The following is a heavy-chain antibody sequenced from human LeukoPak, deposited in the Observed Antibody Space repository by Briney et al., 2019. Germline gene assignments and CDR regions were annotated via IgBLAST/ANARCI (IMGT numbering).Heavy chain of an antibody. D-gene: IGHD2-2*01. CDR3: ARGSTSDWPLDH. CDR2: IDAGNGDT. J-gene: IGHJ4*02. V-gene: IGHV1-3*01. Sequence: ASVTVSCTASGYTFSDYAMHRVRQAPGQRFEWMGWIDAGNGDTRYSQKFQGRVTITRDTSASTAYIELRSLRSEDTAMYYCARGSTSDWPLDHWGQETLVTISS. CDR1: GYTFSDYA.